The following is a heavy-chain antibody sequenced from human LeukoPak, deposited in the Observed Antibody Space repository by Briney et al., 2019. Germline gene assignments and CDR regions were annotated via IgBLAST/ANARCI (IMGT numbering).Heavy chain of an antibody. CDR1: GGSISSSSYY. Sequence: SETLSLTCTVSGGSISSSSYYWGWIRQPPGKGLEWIGSIYYSGSTYYNPSLKSRVTISVDTSKNQFSLKLSSVTAADTAVYYCAGYGSGSLDAFDIWGQGTMVTVSS. V-gene: IGHV4-39*01. CDR2: IYYSGST. CDR3: AGYGSGSLDAFDI. J-gene: IGHJ3*02. D-gene: IGHD3-10*01.